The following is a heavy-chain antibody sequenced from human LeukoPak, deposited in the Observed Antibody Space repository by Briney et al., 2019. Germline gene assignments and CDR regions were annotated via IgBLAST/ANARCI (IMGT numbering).Heavy chain of an antibody. CDR1: GFTFDDYG. CDR3: ARERYYDSSGPDAFDI. J-gene: IGHJ3*02. D-gene: IGHD3-22*01. Sequence: PGGSLRLSCAASGFTFDDYGMSWVRQAPGKGLEWVSGINWNGGSTGYADSVKGRFTISRDNAKNSLYLQMNSLRAEDTALYYCARERYYDSSGPDAFDIWGQGTMVTVSS. CDR2: INWNGGST. V-gene: IGHV3-20*04.